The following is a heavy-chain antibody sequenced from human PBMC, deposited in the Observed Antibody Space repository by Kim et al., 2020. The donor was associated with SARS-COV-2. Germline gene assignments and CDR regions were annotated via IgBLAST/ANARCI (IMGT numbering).Heavy chain of an antibody. Sequence: ASVKVSCKASGYTFTSYYMHWVRQAPGQGLEWMGIINTSDGITNYAQKFQGRVTMTRDTSTSTVYMELSSLRSEDTAVYYCAKYSGRNPFDYWGQGTQVT. CDR1: GYTFTSYY. D-gene: IGHD1-26*01. CDR3: AKYSGRNPFDY. V-gene: IGHV1-46*01. J-gene: IGHJ4*02. CDR2: INTSDGIT.